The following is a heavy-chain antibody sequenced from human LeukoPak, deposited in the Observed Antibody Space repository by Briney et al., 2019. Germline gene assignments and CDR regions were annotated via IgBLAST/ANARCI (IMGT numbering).Heavy chain of an antibody. V-gene: IGHV3-23*01. CDR2: ISGSGGST. CDR1: GFTFSSYA. D-gene: IGHD6-13*01. CDR3: AKDQGTGIAAAGTSHY. Sequence: GGSLRLSCAASGFTFSSYAMSWARQAPGKGLEWVSVISGSGGSTYYADSVKGRFTISRDNSKNTLYLQMNSLRAEDTAVYYCAKDQGTGIAAAGTSHYWGQGTLVTVSS. J-gene: IGHJ4*02.